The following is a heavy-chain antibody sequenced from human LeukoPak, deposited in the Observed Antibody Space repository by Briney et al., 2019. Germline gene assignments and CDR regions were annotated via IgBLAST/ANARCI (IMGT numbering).Heavy chain of an antibody. CDR3: ARDPRYTTGSD. CDR2: ISGGGYTK. J-gene: IGHJ1*01. V-gene: IGHV3-48*03. Sequence: GGSLRLSCVASGFTFRNYEMNWVRQAPGKGLEWVSYISGGGYTKYYADSVEGRFTISRDNAQNSLYLQMNSLRAEDTAVYYCARDPRYTTGSDWGQGTLVTVSS. CDR1: GFTFRNYE. D-gene: IGHD1-14*01.